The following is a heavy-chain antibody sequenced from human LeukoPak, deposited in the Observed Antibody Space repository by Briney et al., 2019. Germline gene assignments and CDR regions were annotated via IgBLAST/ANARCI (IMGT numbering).Heavy chain of an antibody. D-gene: IGHD6-13*01. Sequence: GGSLRLSCAASGFTLSSNYMSWVRQAPGKGLEWVSVIYSGGTTNYADSVKDRFTISRDNSKNTLLLQMNSLRAEDTAVYYCARGGYSSSWYHFDYWGQGTLVTVSS. CDR1: GFTLSSNY. J-gene: IGHJ4*02. V-gene: IGHV3-53*01. CDR2: IYSGGTT. CDR3: ARGGYSSSWYHFDY.